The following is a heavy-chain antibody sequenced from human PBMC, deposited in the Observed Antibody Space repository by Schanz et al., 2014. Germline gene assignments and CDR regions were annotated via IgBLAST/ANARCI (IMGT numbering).Heavy chain of an antibody. V-gene: IGHV1-46*01. CDR2: INPSGGGT. J-gene: IGHJ6*02. Sequence: QVHLVQSGAEVKRPGASVKVSCKASGYTFTTYYMHWVRQAPGQGLEWMGVINPSGGGTTYAQKFQGRVTMTRDTSTSTVYMELSSLRSEDTAVYYCARDVGHDILVLPTAQGGMDVWGQGTTVTVSS. CDR1: GYTFTTYY. CDR3: ARDVGHDILVLPTAQGGMDV. D-gene: IGHD2-2*01.